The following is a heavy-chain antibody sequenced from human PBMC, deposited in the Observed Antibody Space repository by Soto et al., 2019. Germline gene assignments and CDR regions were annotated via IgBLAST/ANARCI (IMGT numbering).Heavy chain of an antibody. V-gene: IGHV3-23*01. Sequence: GGSLRLSCAASGFTFSSYAMSWVRQAPGKGLEWVSAISGSGGSTYYADSVKGRFTISRDNSKNTLYLQMNSLRAEDTAVYYCAKWGITMVRGVIGSAPDDWFDPWGQGTLVTVS. CDR3: AKWGITMVRGVIGSAPDDWFDP. J-gene: IGHJ5*02. CDR1: GFTFSSYA. D-gene: IGHD3-10*01. CDR2: ISGSGGST.